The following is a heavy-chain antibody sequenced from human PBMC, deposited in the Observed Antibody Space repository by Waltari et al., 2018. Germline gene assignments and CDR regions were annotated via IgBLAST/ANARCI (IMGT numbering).Heavy chain of an antibody. J-gene: IGHJ3*02. CDR3: AREPFGGYAFDI. CDR2: ISYDGNNK. V-gene: IGHV3-30-3*01. CDR1: GFTFSSYA. D-gene: IGHD3-16*01. Sequence: QVQLVESGGGVVQPGRSLRLSCAASGFTFSSYAMHWVRQAPGKGLEWMSIISYDGNNKYYAASVKGRFTISRDNSENTVYLQINSLRADDTAVYYCAREPFGGYAFDIWGQGTMVTVSS.